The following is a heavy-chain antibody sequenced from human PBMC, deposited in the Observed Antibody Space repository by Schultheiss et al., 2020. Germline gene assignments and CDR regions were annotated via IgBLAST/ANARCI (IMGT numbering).Heavy chain of an antibody. CDR1: GGSISSGGYY. CDR3: ARSFDHYYDSSGYYYFDY. V-gene: IGHV4-31*03. Sequence: SETLSLTCTVSGGSISSGGYYWSWIRQHPGKGLEWIGYIYYSGSTYYNPSLKSRVIISVDTSKNQFSLKLSSVTAADTAVYYCARSFDHYYDSSGYYYFDYWGQGTLVTVSS. J-gene: IGHJ4*02. D-gene: IGHD3-22*01. CDR2: IYYSGST.